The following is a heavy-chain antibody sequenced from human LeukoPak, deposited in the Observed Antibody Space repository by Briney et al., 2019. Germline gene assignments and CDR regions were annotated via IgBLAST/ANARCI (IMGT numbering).Heavy chain of an antibody. V-gene: IGHV4-30-2*01. D-gene: IGHD3-22*01. CDR3: ARGGYDSSGYYYEENYFDY. CDR1: GGSISSGGYS. Sequence: SQTLCLTCAVSGGSISSGGYSWSWIRQPPGKGLEWIGYIYHSGSTYYNPSLKSRVTISVDRSKNQFSLKLSSVTAADTAVYYCARGGYDSSGYYYEENYFDYWGQGTLVTVSS. J-gene: IGHJ4*02. CDR2: IYHSGST.